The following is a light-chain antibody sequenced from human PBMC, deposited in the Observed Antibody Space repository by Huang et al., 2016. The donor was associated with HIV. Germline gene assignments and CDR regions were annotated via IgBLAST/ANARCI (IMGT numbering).Light chain of an antibody. CDR1: QGVSAS. Sequence: SRAGAPGGRAARCGGASQGVSASLGGYRQRPGRRARRRSWGASCRATGIAGRFSGGGSGTEFTLTISSLQSDDFAVYYCQQYNRWPRTFGQGTRVEI. CDR3: QQYNRWPRT. CDR2: GAS. J-gene: IGKJ1*01. V-gene: IGKV3-15*01.